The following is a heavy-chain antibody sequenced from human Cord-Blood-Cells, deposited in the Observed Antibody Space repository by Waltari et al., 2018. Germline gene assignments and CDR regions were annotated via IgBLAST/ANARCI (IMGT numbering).Heavy chain of an antibody. J-gene: IGHJ3*02. CDR2: IYHSGST. CDR3: ARAPRESSSSGLAFDI. CDR1: GYSIRSGSS. D-gene: IGHD6-6*01. V-gene: IGHV4-38-2*02. Sequence: QVQLQESGPGLAQPSETLSLTCPVSGYSIRSGSSWGWIRQPPGKGVEWIGSIYHSGSTYYNPSLKSRVTISVDTSKNQFSLKLSSVTAADTAVYYCARAPRESSSSGLAFDIWGQGTMVTVSS.